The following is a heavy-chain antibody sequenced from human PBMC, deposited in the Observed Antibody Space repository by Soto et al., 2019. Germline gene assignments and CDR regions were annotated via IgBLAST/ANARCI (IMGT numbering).Heavy chain of an antibody. D-gene: IGHD3-10*01. CDR2: IIPIFGTA. Sequence: QVQLVQSGAEVKKPGSSVKVSCKASGGTFSSYAISWVRQAPGQGLEWMGGIIPIFGTANYAQKFQGRVTITADESTSTAYMELSSLGSEDTAVYYCARDRYGAGSYHHYYYYGMDVWGQGTTVTVSS. V-gene: IGHV1-69*01. CDR3: ARDRYGAGSYHHYYYYGMDV. CDR1: GGTFSSYA. J-gene: IGHJ6*02.